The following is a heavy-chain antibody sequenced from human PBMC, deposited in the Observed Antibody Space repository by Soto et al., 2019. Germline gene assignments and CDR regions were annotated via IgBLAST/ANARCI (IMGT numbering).Heavy chain of an antibody. D-gene: IGHD6-6*01. CDR1: GGSISSGDYY. J-gene: IGHJ5*02. CDR2: IYYSGST. Sequence: SETLSLTCTVSGGSISSGDYYWSWIRQPPGKGLEWIGYIYYSGSTYYNPSLKSRVTISVDTSKNQFSLKLSSVTAADTAVYYCARDRGAARSNWFAPWGQGTLVTVSS. CDR3: ARDRGAARSNWFAP. V-gene: IGHV4-30-4*01.